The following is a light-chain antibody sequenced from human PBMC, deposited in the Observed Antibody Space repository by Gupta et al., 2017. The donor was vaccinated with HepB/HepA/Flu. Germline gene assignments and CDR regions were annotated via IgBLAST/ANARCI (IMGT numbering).Light chain of an antibody. CDR3: AAGDYILNGVV. Sequence: QSVLTQPPSASGTPGQRVTISCSGSSSNIGSNTVNWYQPLPGPAPKLLIYSNNQRPSGVPDRFSGSKCGTSASMSTSGLQAEDAADYYCAAGDYILNGVVFGGGTKLTVL. J-gene: IGLJ2*01. CDR2: SNN. V-gene: IGLV1-44*01. CDR1: SSNIGSNT.